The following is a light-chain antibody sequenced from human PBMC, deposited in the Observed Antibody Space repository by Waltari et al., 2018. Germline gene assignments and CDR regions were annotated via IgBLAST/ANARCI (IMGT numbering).Light chain of an antibody. CDR1: PSVGIT. CDR3: QQYYSNPAT. CDR2: GAS. Sequence: EIVMTQSPATLSVSPGERATLSCRASPSVGITLAWYQHKPGQVPRLFIYGASTRATGFPARFSGSGSGTEFTLTISSLQSEDFAIYYCQQYYSNPATFGQGTKVEIK. J-gene: IGKJ1*01. V-gene: IGKV3-15*01.